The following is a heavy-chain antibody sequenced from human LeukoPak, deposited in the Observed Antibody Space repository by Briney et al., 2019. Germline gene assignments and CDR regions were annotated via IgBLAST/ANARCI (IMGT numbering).Heavy chain of an antibody. V-gene: IGHV1-2*06. J-gene: IGHJ4*02. D-gene: IGHD3-10*01. Sequence: ASVKVSCKASGYTFTGYYMHSVRQAPGQGLEWMGRINPNSGGTNYAQKFQGRVTMTRDTSISTAYMELSRLRSDDTAVYYCARESTGGYFDYWGQGTLVTVSS. CDR2: INPNSGGT. CDR1: GYTFTGYY. CDR3: ARESTGGYFDY.